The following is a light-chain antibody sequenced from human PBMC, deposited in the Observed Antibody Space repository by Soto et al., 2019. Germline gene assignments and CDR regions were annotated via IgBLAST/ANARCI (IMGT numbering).Light chain of an antibody. CDR2: GAS. V-gene: IGKV3-20*01. CDR1: QSVGISY. CDR3: QHYGSSAPIT. Sequence: EIVLTQSPGTLSLSPGERATLSCRASQSVGISYLTWYQQKPGQAPRLLIYGASSRATGIPDRFSGSGSGTDFTLTISRLEPEDFAVYYCQHYGSSAPITFGQGTRLEIK. J-gene: IGKJ5*01.